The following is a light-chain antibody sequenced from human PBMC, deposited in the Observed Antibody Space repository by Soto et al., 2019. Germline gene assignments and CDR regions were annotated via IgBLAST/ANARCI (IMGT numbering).Light chain of an antibody. Sequence: IVFTQSPATLSLSPGERATLSCRASQSFSSSYLAWYQQKPGQAPRLLIYGASNRATGIPARFSGSGSGTEFTLTISSLQSEDFAVYYCQQYNNWPWTFGQGTKVDIK. CDR3: QQYNNWPWT. CDR2: GAS. CDR1: QSFSSSY. V-gene: IGKV3D-15*01. J-gene: IGKJ1*01.